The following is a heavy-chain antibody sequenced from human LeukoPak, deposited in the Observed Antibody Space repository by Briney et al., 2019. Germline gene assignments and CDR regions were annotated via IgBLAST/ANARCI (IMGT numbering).Heavy chain of an antibody. V-gene: IGHV1-2*02. CDR1: GYTFTGYY. Sequence: ASVKVSCKASGYTFTGYYMHWVRQAPGQGLEWMGWINPNSGGTNYAQKFQGRVTMTRDTSISTAYMELSRLRSDDTAVYYCASGERGYSYATGYWFDPWGQGTLVTVSS. CDR2: INPNSGGT. D-gene: IGHD5-18*01. J-gene: IGHJ5*02. CDR3: ASGERGYSYATGYWFDP.